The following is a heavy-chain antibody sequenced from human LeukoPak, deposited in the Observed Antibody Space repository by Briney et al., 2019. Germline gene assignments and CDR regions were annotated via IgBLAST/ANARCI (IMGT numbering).Heavy chain of an antibody. CDR1: GFTVSSNY. J-gene: IGHJ4*02. V-gene: IGHV3-23*01. CDR3: ANWQSGSRVFFDY. CDR2: ISANGDST. D-gene: IGHD1-26*01. Sequence: GGSLRLSCAASGFTVSSNYMSWVRQAPGKGLEWVSAISANGDSTYYADSVKGRFTISRDNSKNTLYLHMNSLTAEDTAVYYCANWQSGSRVFFDYWGQGTLVTVSS.